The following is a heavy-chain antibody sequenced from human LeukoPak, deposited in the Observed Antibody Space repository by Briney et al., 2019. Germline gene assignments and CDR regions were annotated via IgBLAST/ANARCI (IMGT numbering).Heavy chain of an antibody. J-gene: IGHJ4*02. V-gene: IGHV3-53*01. CDR1: GFTFSSNY. Sequence: PGGSLRLSCAASGFTFSSNYMSWVRQAPGKGLEWVSVTFSGGSSYYADSVKGRFTISRDNSKNTLYLQMNSLRADDTAVYYCAQSSVGATEADFDCWGQGTLVTVSS. D-gene: IGHD1-26*01. CDR2: TFSGGSS. CDR3: AQSSVGATEADFDC.